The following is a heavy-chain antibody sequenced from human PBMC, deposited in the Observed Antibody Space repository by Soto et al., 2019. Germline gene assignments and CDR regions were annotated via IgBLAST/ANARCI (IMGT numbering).Heavy chain of an antibody. V-gene: IGHV3-23*01. CDR2: ISGSGGST. J-gene: IGHJ4*02. CDR3: AKGLAGGGGYFDY. CDR1: GFTFSSYA. Sequence: GGSLRLSCAASGFTFSSYAMSWVRQAPGKGLEWVSAISGSGGSTYYADSVKGRFTISRDNSKNTLYLQMNSLRAEDTALYYWAKGLAGGGGYFDYWGQGTLVTVSS. D-gene: IGHD3-10*01.